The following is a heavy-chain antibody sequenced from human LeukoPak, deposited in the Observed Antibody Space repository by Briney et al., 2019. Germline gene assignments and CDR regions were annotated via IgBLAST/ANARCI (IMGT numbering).Heavy chain of an antibody. Sequence: GRSLRPSCAASGFTFDDYAMHWVRQAPGKGLEWVSGISWNSGSIGYADSVKGRFTISRDNAKNSLYLQMSSLRAEDTALYYCAKSTGYSYGPFDYWGQGTLVTVSS. D-gene: IGHD5-18*01. CDR2: ISWNSGSI. V-gene: IGHV3-9*01. CDR3: AKSTGYSYGPFDY. CDR1: GFTFDDYA. J-gene: IGHJ4*02.